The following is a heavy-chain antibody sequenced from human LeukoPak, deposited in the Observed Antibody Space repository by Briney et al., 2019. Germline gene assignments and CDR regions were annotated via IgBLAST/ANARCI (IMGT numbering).Heavy chain of an antibody. D-gene: IGHD3-22*01. CDR1: GFTFSSYD. V-gene: IGHV3-13*01. CDR2: IGIVGDT. CDR3: ARDYRADYYDSSGHLDY. J-gene: IGHJ4*02. Sequence: PAGSLRLSCAASGFTFSSYDMHWVRQVTGKGLEWVSGIGIVGDTYYAGSMKGRFTISRENAKNSLYLQMNSLRAEDTAVYYCARDYRADYYDSSGHLDYWGQGTLVTVSS.